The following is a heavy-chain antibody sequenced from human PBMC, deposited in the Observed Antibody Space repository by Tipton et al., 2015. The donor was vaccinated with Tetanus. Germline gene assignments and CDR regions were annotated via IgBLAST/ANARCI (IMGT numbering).Heavy chain of an antibody. D-gene: IGHD2-15*01. CDR1: GGTFTNYA. CDR3: ARHSLRAFATWFDP. CDR2: ITPIFGTT. Sequence: QSGAEVKKPGSSVKVSCKASGGTFTNYALSWVRQAPGQGLEWVGGITPIFGTTNSAPKFQGRVTITADESTNTAYMELSSLRSEDTAVYYCARHSLRAFATWFDPWGQGTLVTVSS. J-gene: IGHJ5*02. V-gene: IGHV1-69*01.